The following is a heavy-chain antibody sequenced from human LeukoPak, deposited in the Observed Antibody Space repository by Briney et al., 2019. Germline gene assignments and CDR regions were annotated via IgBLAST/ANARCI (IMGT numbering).Heavy chain of an antibody. V-gene: IGHV1-18*01. CDR1: GYTLTSYG. CDR3: ARGKGGRDY. CDR2: VSAYNCDA. Sequence: GASVKVSCKAFGYTLTSYGISWVRQAPGQGLEWMGWVSAYNCDADYAQKLLGRVTMTRDTSTSTAYMELRSLRSDDTAVYYCARGKGGRDYWGQGTLVTVSS. D-gene: IGHD1-26*01. J-gene: IGHJ4*02.